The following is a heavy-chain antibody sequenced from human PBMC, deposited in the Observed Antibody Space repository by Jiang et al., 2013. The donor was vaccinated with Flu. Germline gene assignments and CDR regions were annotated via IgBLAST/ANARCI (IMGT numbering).Heavy chain of an antibody. D-gene: IGHD6-13*01. Sequence: GAEVKKPGASVKVSCKASGYIFSDYYLHWVRQAPGQGLEWMGWINPKSGGTNQAQRFQGWVSMTRDTSISTGYLELSRLSSDDTAVYYCAKGVAATGTGAVDLWGQGTLVTVSS. J-gene: IGHJ5*02. V-gene: IGHV1-2*04. CDR3: AKGVAATGTGAVDL. CDR2: INPKSGGT. CDR1: GYIFSDYY.